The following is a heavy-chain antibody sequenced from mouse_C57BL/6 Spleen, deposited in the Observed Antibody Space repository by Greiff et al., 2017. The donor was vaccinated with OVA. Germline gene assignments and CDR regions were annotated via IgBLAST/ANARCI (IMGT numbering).Heavy chain of an antibody. CDR1: GYTFTSYW. D-gene: IGHD2-14*01. J-gene: IGHJ1*03. V-gene: IGHV1-59*01. CDR3: ARVGLRRDLYFDV. Sequence: VQLQQPGAELVRPGTSVKLSCKASGYTFTSYWMHWVKQRPGQGLEWIGVIDPSDSYTNYNQKFKGKATLTVDTSSSTAYMQLSSLTSEDSAVYYCARVGLRRDLYFDVWGTGTTVTVSS. CDR2: IDPSDSYT.